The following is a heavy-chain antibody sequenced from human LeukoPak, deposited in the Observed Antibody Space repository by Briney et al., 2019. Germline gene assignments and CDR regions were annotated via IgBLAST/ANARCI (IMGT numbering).Heavy chain of an antibody. CDR3: ARDQAAAGTSWFDP. V-gene: IGHV1-69*01. D-gene: IGHD6-13*01. CDR2: IIPIFGTA. J-gene: IGHJ5*02. Sequence: GASVKVSCKASGGTFSSYAISWVRQAPGQGLEWMGGIIPIFGTANYAQKFQGRVTITADESTSTAYMELSSLGSEDTAVYYCARDQAAAGTSWFDPWGQGTLVTVSS. CDR1: GGTFSSYA.